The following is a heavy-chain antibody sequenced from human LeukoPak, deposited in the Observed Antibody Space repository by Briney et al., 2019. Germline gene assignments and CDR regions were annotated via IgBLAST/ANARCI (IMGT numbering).Heavy chain of an antibody. CDR3: ARSLGVTGYCSSTSCYIDY. CDR2: ISSSSSYI. J-gene: IGHJ4*02. D-gene: IGHD2-2*02. Sequence: KPGGSLRLSCAASGFNFSSYSMNWVRQAPGKGLEWVSSISSSSSYIYYADSVKGRFTISRDNATNSLYLQMNSLRAEDTALYYCARSLGVTGYCSSTSCYIDYWGQGTLVTVSS. V-gene: IGHV3-21*01. CDR1: GFNFSSYS.